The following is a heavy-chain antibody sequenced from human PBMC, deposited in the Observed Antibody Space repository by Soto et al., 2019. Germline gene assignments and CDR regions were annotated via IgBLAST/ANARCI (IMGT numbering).Heavy chain of an antibody. V-gene: IGHV4-31*03. CDR2: IYYSGST. J-gene: IGHJ5*02. CDR3: ARARPALPRNYYGSSLVWFDP. CDR1: GGSISSGGYY. D-gene: IGHD3-10*01. Sequence: NPSETLSLTCTVSGGSISSGGYYWSWIRQHPGKGLEWIGYIYYSGSTYYNPSLKSRVTISVDTSKNQFSLKLSSVTAADTAVYYCARARPALPRNYYGSSLVWFDPWVQGTLVTVSS.